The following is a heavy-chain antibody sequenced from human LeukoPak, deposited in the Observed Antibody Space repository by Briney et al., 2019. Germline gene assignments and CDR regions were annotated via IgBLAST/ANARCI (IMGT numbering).Heavy chain of an antibody. CDR2: ISSSSGTI. CDR3: ASYSGSYCSTDY. D-gene: IGHD1-26*01. V-gene: IGHV3-48*04. Sequence: PGGSLRLSCSASGFTFSTYSMNWVRQAPGKGLEWVSYISSSSGTIHYADSVKGRFTISRDNAKNSLYLQMNGLRAEDTAVYYCASYSGSYCSTDYWGQGTLVTVSS. J-gene: IGHJ4*02. CDR1: GFTFSTYS.